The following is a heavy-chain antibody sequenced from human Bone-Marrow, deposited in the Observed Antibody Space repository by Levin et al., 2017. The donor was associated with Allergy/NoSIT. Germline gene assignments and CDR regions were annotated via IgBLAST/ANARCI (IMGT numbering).Heavy chain of an antibody. V-gene: IGHV4-34*01. CDR3: ARGGGVPSQYYFDY. D-gene: IGHD2-2*01. J-gene: IGHJ4*02. CDR1: GESFSGYF. CDR2: INFNGIT. Sequence: SETLSLTCAVNGESFSGYFWTWIRQSPGKGLEWIGQINFNGITTYNPSLKRRVIMSVDPTTRQFSLKLNFLTAADTAVYFCARGGGVPSQYYFDYWGQGTLVTVSS.